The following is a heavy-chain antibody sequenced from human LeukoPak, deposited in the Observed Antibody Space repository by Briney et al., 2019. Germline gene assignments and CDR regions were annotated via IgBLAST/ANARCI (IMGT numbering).Heavy chain of an antibody. CDR3: ARDYYDSSGYSRFDP. Sequence: ASVKVSCKASGYTFTGYYMHWVRQAPGQGLEWTGWINPNSGGTDYAQKFQGRVTMTRDTSISTAYMEVSRLRSDDTAVYYCARDYYDSSGYSRFDPWGQGTLVTVSS. V-gene: IGHV1-2*02. CDR2: INPNSGGT. CDR1: GYTFTGYY. D-gene: IGHD3-22*01. J-gene: IGHJ5*02.